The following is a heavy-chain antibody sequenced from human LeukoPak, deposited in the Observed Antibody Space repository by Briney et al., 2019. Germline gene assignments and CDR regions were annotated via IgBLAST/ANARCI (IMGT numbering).Heavy chain of an antibody. CDR3: ARNAAIRRSYFDY. Sequence: SETLSLTCTVSSGSISSDIYYWGWDRQPPGKGLESIGNVYYSGTTSYNPSLKSRVTISIDTSKNQFSLNLSSVTAADTAVYYCARNAAIRRSYFDYWGQGILVTVSS. D-gene: IGHD6-13*01. J-gene: IGHJ4*02. CDR1: SGSISSDIYY. CDR2: VYYSGTT. V-gene: IGHV4-39*01.